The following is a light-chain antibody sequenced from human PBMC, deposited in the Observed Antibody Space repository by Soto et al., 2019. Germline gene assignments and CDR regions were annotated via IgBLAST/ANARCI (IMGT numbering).Light chain of an antibody. V-gene: IGKV3-11*01. CDR2: DAS. CDR1: QSVSSS. Sequence: IVLTQSPATLSLSPGERVTLSCRASQSVSSSLAWYQQKPGQTPRLLIYDASNRATGIPARFNGNGSGTDFTLTVSSLEPEDFAVYYCQQRSNWPLTFGGGTKVEIK. CDR3: QQRSNWPLT. J-gene: IGKJ4*01.